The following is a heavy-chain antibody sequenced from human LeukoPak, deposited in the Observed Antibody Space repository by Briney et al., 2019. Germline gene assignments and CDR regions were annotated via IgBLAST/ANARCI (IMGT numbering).Heavy chain of an antibody. V-gene: IGHV3-30*02. CDR3: ARFYDSSGYYNPFDY. Sequence: PGGSLRLSCAASGFTFSSYGMHWVRQAPGKGLEWMAFIRYDGSNKYYADSVKGRFTISRDNSKNTLYLQMNSLRAEDTAVYYCARFYDSSGYYNPFDYWGQGTLDTVSS. CDR1: GFTFSSYG. CDR2: IRYDGSNK. D-gene: IGHD3-22*01. J-gene: IGHJ4*02.